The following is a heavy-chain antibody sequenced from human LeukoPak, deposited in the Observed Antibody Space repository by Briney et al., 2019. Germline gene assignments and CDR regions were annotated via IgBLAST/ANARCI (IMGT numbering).Heavy chain of an antibody. CDR1: GFTFSSYG. D-gene: IGHD6-25*01. V-gene: IGHV3-30*18. CDR3: AKGTRRGRVY. Sequence: GRSLRLSCAASGFTFSSYGMHWVRQAPGKGLEWVAVISYDGSNKYYADSVKGRFTISRDNSKNTLYLQMNSLRVEDTAVYYCAKGTRRGRVYWGQGTLVTVSS. J-gene: IGHJ4*02. CDR2: ISYDGSNK.